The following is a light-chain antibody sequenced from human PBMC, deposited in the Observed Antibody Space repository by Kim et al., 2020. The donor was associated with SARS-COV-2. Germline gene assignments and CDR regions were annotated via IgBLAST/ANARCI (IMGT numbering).Light chain of an antibody. CDR1: HDIMRS. Sequence: DIQMTQSPSTLSAAVGDRVTITCRASHDIMRSLAWYQQRPGKAPKLLIYKASNLESGVPSSFSGSGSGTEFTLTISSLQPDDFATYYCQQYDTYPWTFGQGTKVDIK. CDR2: KAS. CDR3: QQYDTYPWT. V-gene: IGKV1-5*03. J-gene: IGKJ1*01.